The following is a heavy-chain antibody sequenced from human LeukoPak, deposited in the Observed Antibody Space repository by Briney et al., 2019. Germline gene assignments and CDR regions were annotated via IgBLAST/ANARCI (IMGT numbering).Heavy chain of an antibody. V-gene: IGHV3-43*01. D-gene: IGHD3-9*01. CDR2: ISWDAGST. CDR3: AKGSLQIDN. CDR1: GFSFDDYT. Sequence: GGSLRLSCAASGFSFDDYTMHWVRQAPGKGLEWVSLISWDAGSTYYADSVKGRFTISRDNSKNSLYLQMNSLRTEDTALYYCAKGSLQIDNWGQGTLAKVSS. J-gene: IGHJ4*02.